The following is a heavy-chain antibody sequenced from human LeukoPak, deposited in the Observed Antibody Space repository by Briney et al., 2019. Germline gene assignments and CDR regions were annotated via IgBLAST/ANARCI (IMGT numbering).Heavy chain of an antibody. CDR3: AKNTWIQLWPPGY. V-gene: IGHV3-23*01. CDR2: ISGSGGST. Sequence: GGSPRLSCAASGFTLSNYGMSWVRQAPRKGLEWVSDISGSGGSTDYADSAKGRFTISRDDSKNTLYLQMDNLRVEDTAVYYCAKNTWIQLWPPGYWGQGTLVTVSS. J-gene: IGHJ4*02. D-gene: IGHD5-18*01. CDR1: GFTLSNYG.